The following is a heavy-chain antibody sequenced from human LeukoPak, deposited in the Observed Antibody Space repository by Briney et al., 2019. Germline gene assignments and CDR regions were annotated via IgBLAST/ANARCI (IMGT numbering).Heavy chain of an antibody. CDR3: AKTTTGYSSGRYPGWPVDY. V-gene: IGHV3-23*01. D-gene: IGHD6-19*01. CDR2: IFGSGGST. CDR1: GFTFSSYA. Sequence: GGSLRLSCAASGFTFSSYAMYWVRQAPGKGLEWASGIFGSGGSTHYADSVKGRFTISRDNSKNTVYLQMNSLRAEDTAVYYCAKTTTGYSSGRYPGWPVDYWGQGTLVTVSS. J-gene: IGHJ4*02.